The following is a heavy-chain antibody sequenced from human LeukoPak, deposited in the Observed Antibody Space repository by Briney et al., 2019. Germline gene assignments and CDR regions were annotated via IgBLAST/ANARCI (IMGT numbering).Heavy chain of an antibody. CDR3: AKAGIGVVGYFDY. CDR2: IWYDGSNT. V-gene: IGHV3-33*06. J-gene: IGHJ4*02. D-gene: IGHD6-19*01. Sequence: GGSLRLSCVASGFTFSSFGMHWVRQAPGKGLEWVALIWYDGSNTYYADSVKGRFTISRDNSKNTLYLQMNSLRDEDTALYYCAKAGIGVVGYFDYWGQGTLVTVSS. CDR1: GFTFSSFG.